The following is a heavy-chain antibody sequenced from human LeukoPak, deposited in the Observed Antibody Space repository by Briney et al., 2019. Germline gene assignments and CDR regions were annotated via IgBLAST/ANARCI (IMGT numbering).Heavy chain of an antibody. D-gene: IGHD6-13*01. CDR2: IYYSGST. V-gene: IGHV4-39*07. CDR3: ARGQPTDDAFDI. Sequence: SETLSLTCTVSGGSISSSSYYWGWIRQPPGKGLEWIGSIYYSGSTYYHPSLKSRVTISVYTSKNQFSLKLSSVTAADTAVYCCARGQPTDDAFDIWGQGTMVTVSS. CDR1: GGSISSSSYY. J-gene: IGHJ3*02.